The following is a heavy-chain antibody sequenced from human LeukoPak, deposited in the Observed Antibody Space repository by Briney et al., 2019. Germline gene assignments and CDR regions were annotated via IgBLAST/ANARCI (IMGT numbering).Heavy chain of an antibody. J-gene: IGHJ4*02. CDR1: GGSISSYY. D-gene: IGHD3-22*01. Sequence: SETLSLTCSVSGGSISSYYWSWIRQPPGKGLEWIGYIYYSGSTNYNPSLKSRVAISLDTSKSQFSLKLTSVTAADTAVYYCARQSISGSSLSYFDYWGQGTLVNVSS. CDR2: IYYSGST. V-gene: IGHV4-59*01. CDR3: ARQSISGSSLSYFDY.